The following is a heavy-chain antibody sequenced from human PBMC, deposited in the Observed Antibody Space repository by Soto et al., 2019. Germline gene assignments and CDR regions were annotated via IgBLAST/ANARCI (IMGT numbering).Heavy chain of an antibody. CDR3: ARDGGLQFDL. Sequence: EVQLVESGGGLVQPGGSLRLSCAASGFTFSSYSMNWVRQAPGKGLEWVSYISSSSSTIYYADSVKGRFTISRDNAKNSMYLQMHSMRDEDTDVYYCARDGGLQFDLWGRGTLVTVSS. CDR1: GFTFSSYS. D-gene: IGHD2-15*01. CDR2: ISSSSSTI. V-gene: IGHV3-48*02. J-gene: IGHJ2*01.